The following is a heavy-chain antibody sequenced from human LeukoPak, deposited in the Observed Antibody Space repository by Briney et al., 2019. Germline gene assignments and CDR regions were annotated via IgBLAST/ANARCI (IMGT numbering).Heavy chain of an antibody. D-gene: IGHD5-24*01. J-gene: IGHJ4*02. V-gene: IGHV3-30*03. CDR3: ASEDGHNPNLGFDY. CDR2: ISYDGRNK. Sequence: GGSLRLSCAVSEFTFSSYWMSWVRQAPGKGLEWVAVISYDGRNKYYADSVKGRFTISRDTSKNTLYLQMNSLRAEDTAVYYCASEDGHNPNLGFDYWGQGTLVTVSS. CDR1: EFTFSSYW.